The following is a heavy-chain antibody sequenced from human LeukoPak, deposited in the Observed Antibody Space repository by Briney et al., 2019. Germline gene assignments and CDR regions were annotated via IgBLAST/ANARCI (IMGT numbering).Heavy chain of an antibody. CDR2: INTDGSST. J-gene: IGHJ5*02. V-gene: IGHV3-74*01. D-gene: IGHD4-17*01. CDR1: GFTFSSYW. CDR3: ASEVKVTTWLHWFDP. Sequence: GGSLRLSCAASGFTFSSYWMHWVRHAPGKGLVWVSRINTDGSSTSYADSVKGRFTISRDNAKNTLYLQMNSLRAEDTAVYYCASEVKVTTWLHWFDPWGQGTLVTVSS.